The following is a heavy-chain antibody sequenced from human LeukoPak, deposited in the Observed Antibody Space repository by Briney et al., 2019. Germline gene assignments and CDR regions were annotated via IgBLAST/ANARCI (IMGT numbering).Heavy chain of an antibody. CDR2: ISSSSSYI. Sequence: GGSLRLSCAASGFTFSSYSMNWVRQAPGKGLEWVSSISSSSSYIYYADSVKGRFTISRDNAKNSLYLQMNSLRAEDTAVYYCARDRWGSGSYGNFDYWGQGTLVTVSS. D-gene: IGHD3-10*01. J-gene: IGHJ4*02. CDR1: GFTFSSYS. CDR3: ARDRWGSGSYGNFDY. V-gene: IGHV3-21*01.